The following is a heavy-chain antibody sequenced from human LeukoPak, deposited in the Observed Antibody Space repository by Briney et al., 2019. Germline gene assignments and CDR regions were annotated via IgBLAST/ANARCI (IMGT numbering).Heavy chain of an antibody. J-gene: IGHJ4*02. D-gene: IGHD1-26*01. V-gene: IGHV5-51*01. CDR2: IYPGDSDT. Sequence: GESLKISCKGSGYDFSGDWIGWVRQMPGKGLELMGIIYPGDSDTRYSPSFQGQVTISADKSISTAYLQWSSLKASDTAMYYCASVDSGTYPYYFDYWGQGTLVTVSS. CDR1: GYDFSGDW. CDR3: ASVDSGTYPYYFDY.